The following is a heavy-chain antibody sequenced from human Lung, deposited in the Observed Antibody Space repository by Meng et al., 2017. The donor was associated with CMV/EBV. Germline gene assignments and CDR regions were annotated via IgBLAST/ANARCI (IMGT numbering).Heavy chain of an antibody. J-gene: IGHJ6*02. Sequence: GGSLRLXCTASGFTFDNYAMSWVRQAPGKGLEWVSVISGIGGNSYYAESVKGRFTVSRDNSKNTLYLHMNGLRADDTAVYYCAKAVVPVYYYYGMEVWGRGTTVTVSS. V-gene: IGHV3-23*01. CDR3: AKAVVPVYYYYGMEV. D-gene: IGHD2-15*01. CDR2: ISGIGGNS. CDR1: GFTFDNYA.